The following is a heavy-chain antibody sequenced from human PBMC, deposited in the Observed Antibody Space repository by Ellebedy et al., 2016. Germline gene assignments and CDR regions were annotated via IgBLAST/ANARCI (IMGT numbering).Heavy chain of an antibody. Sequence: SGPTLVXPTQTLTLTCTFSGFSLSTSGVGVGWIRQPPGKALEWLALIYWDDDKRYSPSLKSRLTITKDTSKNQVVLTMTNMNPVDTATYYCAHTGVPAAEVGQQLVPYYYYYMDVWGKGTTVTVSS. D-gene: IGHD2-2*01. V-gene: IGHV2-5*02. CDR3: AHTGVPAAEVGQQLVPYYYYYMDV. CDR2: IYWDDDK. J-gene: IGHJ6*03. CDR1: GFSLSTSGVG.